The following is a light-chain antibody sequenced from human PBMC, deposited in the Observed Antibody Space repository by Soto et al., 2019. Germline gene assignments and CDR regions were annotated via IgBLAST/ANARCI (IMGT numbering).Light chain of an antibody. Sequence: EIVMTQSPATLSVSPGERATLSCRASQTVSSNLAWYQQKPGQAPRLLIYDASTRATGIPVRFRGSGSGTEFTLTISSLQSEDSAGYYCHQYNNWLALTFGGGTKVEIK. CDR3: HQYNNWLALT. V-gene: IGKV3-15*01. J-gene: IGKJ4*01. CDR1: QTVSSN. CDR2: DAS.